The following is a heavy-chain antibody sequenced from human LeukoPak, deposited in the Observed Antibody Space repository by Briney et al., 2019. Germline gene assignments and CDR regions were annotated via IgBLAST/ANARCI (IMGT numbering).Heavy chain of an antibody. J-gene: IGHJ6*03. CDR3: ARDPRGQEYYYYYYYMDV. CDR2: IKPDGSAQ. CDR1: GFTFSNSW. Sequence: PGGSLRLSCAASGFTFSNSWMSWVRQAPGKGLEWVATIKPDGSAQYYVDSVKGRFTISRDNAKNSLFLQINSLRAEDTAVYYCARDPRGQEYYYYYYYMDVWGKGTTVTVSS. V-gene: IGHV3-7*01.